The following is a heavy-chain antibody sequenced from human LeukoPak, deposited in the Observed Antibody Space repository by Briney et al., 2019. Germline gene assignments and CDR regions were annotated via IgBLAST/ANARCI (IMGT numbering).Heavy chain of an antibody. J-gene: IGHJ4*02. CDR1: GGSFSGYY. D-gene: IGHD6-19*01. CDR2: IYYSGST. V-gene: IGHV4-31*11. CDR3: ARDHRGGWLDY. Sequence: PSETLSLTCAVYGGSFSGYYRSWIRQHPGKGLEWIGYIYYSGSTYYNPSLKSRVTISVDTSKNQFSLKLSSVTAADTAVYYCARDHRGGWLDYWGRGTLVTVPS.